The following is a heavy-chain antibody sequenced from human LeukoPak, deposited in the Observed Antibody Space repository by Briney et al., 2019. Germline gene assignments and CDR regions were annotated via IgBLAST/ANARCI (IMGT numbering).Heavy chain of an antibody. D-gene: IGHD2-15*01. V-gene: IGHV1-2*02. CDR1: GYTFTGYY. CDR3: ARRRGYCSGGSCGKNWFDP. CDR2: INPNSGGT. Sequence: ASVKVSCKASGYTFTGYYMHWVRQAPGQGLEWMGWINPNSGGTNYAQKFQGRVTMTRDTSISTAYMELSSLRSEDTAVYYCARRRGYCSGGSCGKNWFDPWGQGTLVTVSS. J-gene: IGHJ5*02.